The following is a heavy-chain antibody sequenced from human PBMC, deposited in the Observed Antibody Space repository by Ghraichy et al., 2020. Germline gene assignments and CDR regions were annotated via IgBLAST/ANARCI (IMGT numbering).Heavy chain of an antibody. J-gene: IGHJ3*02. CDR2: ISFDGSPK. D-gene: IGHD6-19*01. Sequence: GESLNISCAASGFTFRSFGMHWVRQAPGKGLEWVAFISFDGSPKHYADSVKGRYTISRDNSNDTLYLQMNSLRTEDTAVYYCAKVSQWLATYDAFDIWGQGTMVTVSS. CDR3: AKVSQWLATYDAFDI. V-gene: IGHV3-30*18. CDR1: GFTFRSFG.